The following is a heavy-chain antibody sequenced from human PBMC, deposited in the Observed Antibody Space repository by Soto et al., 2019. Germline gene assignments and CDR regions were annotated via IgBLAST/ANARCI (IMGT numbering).Heavy chain of an antibody. CDR2: ISYDGSNK. D-gene: IGHD3-10*01. Sequence: GGSLRLSCAASGFTFSSYGMHWVRQAPGKGLEWVAVISYDGSNKYYADSVKGAVTICSDNSKNTLYLQMNSLRAEDTAVYYCAKDWAIYGSGRLPISYYGMDVWGQGTTVTVSS. CDR3: AKDWAIYGSGRLPISYYGMDV. J-gene: IGHJ6*02. CDR1: GFTFSSYG. V-gene: IGHV3-30*18.